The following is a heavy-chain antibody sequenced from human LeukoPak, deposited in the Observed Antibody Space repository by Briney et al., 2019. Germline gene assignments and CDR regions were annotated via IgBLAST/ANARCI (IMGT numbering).Heavy chain of an antibody. CDR2: ISWDGGST. J-gene: IGHJ3*02. V-gene: IGHV3-43D*03. CDR3: ARGGYSSGWYGVRAFDI. CDR1: GFTFDDYA. D-gene: IGHD6-19*01. Sequence: GGSLRLSCAASGFTFDDYAMHWVRQTPGKGLEWVSLISWDGGSTYYADSVKGRFTISRDNAKNSLYLQMNSLRAEDTALYYCARGGYSSGWYGVRAFDIWGQGTMVTVSS.